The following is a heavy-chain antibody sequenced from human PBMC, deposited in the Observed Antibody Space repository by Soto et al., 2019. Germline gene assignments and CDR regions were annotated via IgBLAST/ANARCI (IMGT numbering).Heavy chain of an antibody. Sequence: GESLKISCKGSGYSFTRFWIGWVRQMPGKGLEWMGIIYPGDSDTRYSPSFQGQVTISADKSISTAYLQWSSLKASDTAMYYCARSYCTTTSTSCPFWDWFDPWGQGTLVTVSS. J-gene: IGHJ5*02. CDR3: ARSYCTTTSTSCPFWDWFDP. CDR2: IYPGDSDT. D-gene: IGHD2-8*01. CDR1: GYSFTRFW. V-gene: IGHV5-51*01.